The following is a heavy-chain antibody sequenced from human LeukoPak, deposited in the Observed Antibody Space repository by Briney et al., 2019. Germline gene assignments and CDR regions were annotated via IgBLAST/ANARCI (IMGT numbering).Heavy chain of an antibody. CDR3: ARGGYCSSSICYSLNAFDI. J-gene: IGHJ3*02. V-gene: IGHV3-48*03. CDR1: GFTFSSYE. Sequence: PGGSLRPSCVASGFTFSSYEMTWVRQAPGKGLEWVAYINTGGSTIYYADSVRGRLTISRDNAKNSLYLQMNSLRAEDTAVYYCARGGYCSSSICYSLNAFDIWGQGTMFTVSS. CDR2: INTGGSTI. D-gene: IGHD2-2*01.